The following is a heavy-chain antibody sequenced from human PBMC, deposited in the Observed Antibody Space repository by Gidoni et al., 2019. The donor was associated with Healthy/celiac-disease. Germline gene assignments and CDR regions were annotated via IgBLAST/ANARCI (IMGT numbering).Heavy chain of an antibody. CDR2: IFSNDEK. CDR3: ARIRSLNYYDSSGYYQHDAFDI. J-gene: IGHJ3*02. D-gene: IGHD3-22*01. CDR1: GFSLSNARMG. V-gene: IGHV2-26*01. Sequence: QVTLQESGPVLVKPTGPLTPTCTVSGFSLSNARMGLRWIRQPPGKALDWLAHIFSNDEKSYSTSLKSRLTISKDTSKSQVDLTMTNMDPVDTATYYCARIRSLNYYDSSGYYQHDAFDIWGQGKMVTGSS.